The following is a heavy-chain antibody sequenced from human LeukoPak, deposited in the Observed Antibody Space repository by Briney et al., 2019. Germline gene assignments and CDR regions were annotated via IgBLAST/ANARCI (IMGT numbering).Heavy chain of an antibody. Sequence: GGSLRLSCAASGFTFSSYAMSWVRQAPGKGLEWVSGISGSGGSTYYADSVKGRFTISRDNSKNTLYLQMNSLRAEDTAVYYCARAYDWNYVYWGQGTLVTVSS. CDR3: ARAYDWNYVY. CDR2: ISGSGGST. J-gene: IGHJ4*02. CDR1: GFTFSSYA. D-gene: IGHD1-7*01. V-gene: IGHV3-23*01.